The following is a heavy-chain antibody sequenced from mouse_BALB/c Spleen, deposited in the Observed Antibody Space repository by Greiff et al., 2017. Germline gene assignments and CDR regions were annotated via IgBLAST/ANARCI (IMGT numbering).Heavy chain of an antibody. CDR1: GFTFSSYG. J-gene: IGHJ3*01. Sequence: EVHLVESGGDLVKPGGSLKLSCAASGFTFSSYGMSWVRQTPDKRLEWVATISSGGSYTYYPDSVKGRFTISIDNAKNTLYLQMSSLKSEDTAMYYCARHAYDYDAWFAYWGQGTLVTVSA. CDR2: ISSGGSYT. V-gene: IGHV5-6*01. D-gene: IGHD2-4*01. CDR3: ARHAYDYDAWFAY.